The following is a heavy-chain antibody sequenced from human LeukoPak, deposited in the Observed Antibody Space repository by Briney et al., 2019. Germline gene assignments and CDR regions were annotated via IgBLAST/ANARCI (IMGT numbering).Heavy chain of an antibody. CDR1: GFTFSSYG. J-gene: IGHJ4*02. Sequence: GGSLRLSCAASGFTFSSYGMHWVRQAPGKGLEWVSYISSSGSTIYYADSVKGRFTISRDNAKNSLYLQMNSLRAEDTAVYYCARDRGGAGPNDYWGQGTLVTVSS. V-gene: IGHV3-48*04. CDR3: ARDRGGAGPNDY. D-gene: IGHD4-17*01. CDR2: ISSSGSTI.